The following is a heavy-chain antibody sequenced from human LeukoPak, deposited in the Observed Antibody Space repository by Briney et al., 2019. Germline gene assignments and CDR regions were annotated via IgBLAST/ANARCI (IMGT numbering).Heavy chain of an antibody. D-gene: IGHD3-22*01. V-gene: IGHV4-31*03. CDR1: GGSISSSSYY. CDR2: IYYSGST. Sequence: SETLSLTCTVYGGSISSSSYYWSWIRQHPGRGLEWIGYIYYSGSTYYNPSLKSRVTISVDTSKTQFSLKLSSGTAADTAVYYCARATSPYDSSGYTLGYWGQGTLVTVSS. J-gene: IGHJ4*02. CDR3: ARATSPYDSSGYTLGY.